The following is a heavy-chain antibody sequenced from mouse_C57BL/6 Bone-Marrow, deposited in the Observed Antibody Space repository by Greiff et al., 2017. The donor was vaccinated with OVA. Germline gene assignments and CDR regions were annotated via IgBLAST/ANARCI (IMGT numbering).Heavy chain of an antibody. CDR3: ASGNYGYWYFDV. D-gene: IGHD2-1*01. V-gene: IGHV1-63*01. J-gene: IGHJ1*03. CDR1: GYTFTNYW. CDR2: IYPGGGYT. Sequence: LQESGAELVRPGTSVKMSCKASGYTFTNYWIGWAKQRPGHGLEWIGDIYPGGGYTNYNEKFKGKATLTADKSSSTAYMQFSSLTSEDSAIYYCASGNYGYWYFDVWGTGTTVTVSS.